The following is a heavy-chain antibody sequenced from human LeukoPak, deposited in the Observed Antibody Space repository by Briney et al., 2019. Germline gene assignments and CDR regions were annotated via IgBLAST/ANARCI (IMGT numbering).Heavy chain of an antibody. Sequence: SETLSLTCAVYSGSFSGYYWTWFRQPPGKGLEWIGEINHSGSTNYNPSLKSRVTISVDTSKNQFSLKLSSVTAADTAFYYCARRGSIFEDSEWRTAFDIWGQGTMVIVSS. CDR2: INHSGST. CDR3: ARRGSIFEDSEWRTAFDI. CDR1: SGSFSGYY. J-gene: IGHJ3*02. D-gene: IGHD3-9*01. V-gene: IGHV4-34*01.